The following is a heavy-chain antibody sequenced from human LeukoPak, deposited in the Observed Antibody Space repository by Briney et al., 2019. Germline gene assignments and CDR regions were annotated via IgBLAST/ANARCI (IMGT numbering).Heavy chain of an antibody. Sequence: GGSLRLSCAASGFTFSSYSMNWVRQAPGKGLEWVSSISSSSSYIYYADSVKGRFTISRDNAKNSLYLQMNSLRAEDTAVYYCARDRVHTSSDAFDIWGQGTMVTVSS. J-gene: IGHJ3*02. CDR2: ISSSSSYI. D-gene: IGHD1-1*01. CDR1: GFTFSSYS. V-gene: IGHV3-21*01. CDR3: ARDRVHTSSDAFDI.